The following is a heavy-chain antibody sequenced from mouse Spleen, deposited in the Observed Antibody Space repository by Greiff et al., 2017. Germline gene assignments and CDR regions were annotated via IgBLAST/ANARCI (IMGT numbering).Heavy chain of an antibody. CDR1: GYTFTSYW. CDR2: INPSTGYT. J-gene: IGHJ2*01. V-gene: IGHV1-7*01. D-gene: IGHD1-1*01. Sequence: VKLVESGAELAKPGASVTMSCKASGYTFTSYWMHWVKQRPGQGLEWIGYINPSTGYTEYNQKFKDKATLTADKSSSTAYMQLSSLTSEDSAVYYCARSYYGSSLFDYWGQGTTLTVSS. CDR3: ARSYYGSSLFDY.